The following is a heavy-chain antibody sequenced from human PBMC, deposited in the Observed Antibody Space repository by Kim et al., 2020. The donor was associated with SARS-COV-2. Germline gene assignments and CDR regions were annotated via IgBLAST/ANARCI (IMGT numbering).Heavy chain of an antibody. CDR1: GYTFTSYG. CDR3: ARDPSTTVPKDYYYGMDV. CDR2: ISAYNGNT. J-gene: IGHJ6*02. V-gene: IGHV1-18*04. D-gene: IGHD4-17*01. Sequence: ASVKVSCKASGYTFTSYGISWVRQAPGQGLEWMGWISAYNGNTNYAQKLQGRVTMTTDTSTSTAYMELRSLRSDDTAVYYCARDPSTTVPKDYYYGMDVWGQGTTVTVSS.